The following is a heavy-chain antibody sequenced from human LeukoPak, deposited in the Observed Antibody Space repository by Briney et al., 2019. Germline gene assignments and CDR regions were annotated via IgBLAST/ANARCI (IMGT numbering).Heavy chain of an antibody. CDR1: GFTFSVSW. Sequence: PGGSLRVSCAASGFTFSVSWMSWVRQAPGKGLEWVANIKYDGNEKYYVDSVKGRFTISRDNAKNSLYLQMNSLRAEDSAVYYCARKGWFGEGDYWGQGTLVTVSS. CDR2: IKYDGNEK. V-gene: IGHV3-7*01. J-gene: IGHJ4*02. D-gene: IGHD3-10*01. CDR3: ARKGWFGEGDY.